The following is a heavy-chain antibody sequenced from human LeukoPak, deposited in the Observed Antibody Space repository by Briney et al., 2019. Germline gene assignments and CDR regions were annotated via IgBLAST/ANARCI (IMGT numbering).Heavy chain of an antibody. CDR3: ARDLSGISSATDAFDM. D-gene: IGHD1-14*01. Sequence: AXXKVSCKASGYTFTAYYIHWVRQAPGQGLEWMGRINPNSGGTDSAQRLQGRVTMTRDRSMNTAYMELSRLRSDDTAVYYCARDLSGISSATDAFDMWGQGTMVTVSS. CDR2: INPNSGGT. V-gene: IGHV1-2*06. CDR1: GYTFTAYY. J-gene: IGHJ3*02.